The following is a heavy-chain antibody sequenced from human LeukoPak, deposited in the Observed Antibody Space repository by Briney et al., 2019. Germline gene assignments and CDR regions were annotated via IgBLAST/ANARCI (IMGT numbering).Heavy chain of an antibody. D-gene: IGHD2-2*01. J-gene: IGHJ4*02. Sequence: PSQTLSLTCTVSGGSISSGSYYWSWIRQPAGKGLEWIGYIYYSGSTNYNPSLKSRVTISVDTSKNQFSLRLSSVTAADTAVYYCARHGRVYCSSTTCHGIDYWGQGALVTVSS. V-gene: IGHV4-61*09. CDR3: ARHGRVYCSSTTCHGIDY. CDR2: IYYSGST. CDR1: GGSISSGSYY.